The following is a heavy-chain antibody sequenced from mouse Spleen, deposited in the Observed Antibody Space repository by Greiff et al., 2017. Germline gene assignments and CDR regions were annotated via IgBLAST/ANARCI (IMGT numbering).Heavy chain of an antibody. Sequence: EVQVVESGGGLVKPGGSLKLSCAASGFTFSSYAMSWVRQTPEKRLEWVATISSGGSYTYYPDSVKGRFTISRDNAKNTLYLQMSSLRSEDTAMYYCARPFYYGSSYYFDYWGQGTTLTVSS. CDR2: ISSGGSYT. V-gene: IGHV5-9-3*01. J-gene: IGHJ2*01. D-gene: IGHD1-1*01. CDR3: ARPFYYGSSYYFDY. CDR1: GFTFSSYA.